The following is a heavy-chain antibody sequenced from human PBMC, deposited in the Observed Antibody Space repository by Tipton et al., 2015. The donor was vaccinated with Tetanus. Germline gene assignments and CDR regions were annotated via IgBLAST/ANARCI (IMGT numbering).Heavy chain of an antibody. CDR2: ISYDGSNK. V-gene: IGHV3-30*03. Sequence: SLRLSCAASGFTFSSYGMHWVRQAPGKGLEWVAVISYDGSNKYYADSVKGRFTISRDNSKNTLYLQMNSLRAEDTAVYYCARGYSGSYYSYFDYWGQGTLVTVSS. J-gene: IGHJ4*02. D-gene: IGHD1-26*01. CDR1: GFTFSSYG. CDR3: ARGYSGSYYSYFDY.